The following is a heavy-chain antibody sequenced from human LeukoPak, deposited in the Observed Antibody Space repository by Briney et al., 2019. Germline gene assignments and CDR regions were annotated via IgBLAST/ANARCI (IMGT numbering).Heavy chain of an antibody. CDR3: AMATWVGGLDY. V-gene: IGHV3-66*01. D-gene: IGHD1-26*01. CDR1: GFTFSSNY. J-gene: IGHJ4*02. CDR2: IYRGGST. Sequence: QPGGSLRLSCAASGFTFSSNYMSWVRQAPGKGLEWVSVIYRGGSTYYADSVKGRFPISRDNSKNTLYLQMNNLRAEDTAVYYCAMATWVGGLDYWGQGTLVTVSS.